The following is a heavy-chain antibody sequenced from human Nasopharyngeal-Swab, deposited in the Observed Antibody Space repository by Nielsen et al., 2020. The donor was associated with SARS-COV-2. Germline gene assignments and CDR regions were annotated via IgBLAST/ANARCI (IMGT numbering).Heavy chain of an antibody. CDR3: ARGGHFYGSGSYPLSSYYYMDV. CDR2: TYYKSKWYN. Sequence: SQTLSLTCAISGGSVSSNTGAWNWIRQSPSRGLEWLGRTYYKSKWYNDYAVSVNGRLTINPDTSKNQFSLQLKSVTPEDTAVYYCARGGHFYGSGSYPLSSYYYMDVWGKGTTVTVSS. V-gene: IGHV6-1*01. J-gene: IGHJ6*03. CDR1: GGSVSSNTGA. D-gene: IGHD3-10*01.